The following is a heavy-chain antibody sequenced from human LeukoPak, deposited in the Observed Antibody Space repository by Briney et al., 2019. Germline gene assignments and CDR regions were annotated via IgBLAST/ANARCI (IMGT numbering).Heavy chain of an antibody. Sequence: GGSLRLSCAASGFTFSSFGMSWVRQAPGKGLQWVSAISDSGGNADYADSVRGRFTISRDNSKNTLYLQMNSLRVDDTAVYYCAPLNWYSPGGYWGQGTLVTVSS. D-gene: IGHD2-21*01. CDR1: GFTFSSFG. J-gene: IGHJ4*02. CDR3: APLNWYSPGGY. V-gene: IGHV3-23*01. CDR2: ISDSGGNA.